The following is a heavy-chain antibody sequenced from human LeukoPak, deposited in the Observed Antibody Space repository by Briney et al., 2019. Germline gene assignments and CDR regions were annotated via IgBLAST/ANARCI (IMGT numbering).Heavy chain of an antibody. V-gene: IGHV3-30*02. D-gene: IGHD6-19*01. CDR1: GFTFSTYA. CDR3: ARFPPSIAVAHSSC. J-gene: IGHJ4*02. CDR2: IQYDGGNT. Sequence: PGGSLRLSCAASGFTFSTYAMQWVRQAPGMGLEWVAFIQYDGGNTYYADSVKGRFTISRDNSENTLYLQMNSLRAEDTAVYYCARFPPSIAVAHSSCWGQGTLVTVSS.